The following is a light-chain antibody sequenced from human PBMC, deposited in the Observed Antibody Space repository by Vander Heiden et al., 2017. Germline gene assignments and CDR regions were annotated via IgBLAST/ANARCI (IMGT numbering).Light chain of an antibody. CDR2: AAS. V-gene: IGKV1-39*01. CDR3: QQSDNNPLT. Sequence: DLQMTQPPSSPSASVGDRVTITRRASQSISNYLIWYQQKPGKAPKVLIYAASSLQSGVPSRFSGRGSGTDFTLTISRLRPDDFATYYCQQSDNNPLTFGGGTKVEIK. J-gene: IGKJ4*01. CDR1: QSISNY.